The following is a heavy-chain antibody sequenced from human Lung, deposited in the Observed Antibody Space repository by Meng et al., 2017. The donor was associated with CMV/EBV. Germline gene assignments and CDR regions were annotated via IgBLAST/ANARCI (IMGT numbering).Heavy chain of an antibody. V-gene: IGHV1-2*02. D-gene: IGHD5-12*01. CDR1: GYTFNGYN. Sequence: ASVKVSCKASGYTFNGYNMHWVRQAPGQGLEWMGWINPNSGGTNYAQRFQGRVTLTIDTSISTAYMELSRLKSDDTAVYFCARGGYSDYDVRGSDYYYGMDVWGQGTTVTVSS. CDR3: ARGGYSDYDVRGSDYYYGMDV. J-gene: IGHJ6*02. CDR2: INPNSGGT.